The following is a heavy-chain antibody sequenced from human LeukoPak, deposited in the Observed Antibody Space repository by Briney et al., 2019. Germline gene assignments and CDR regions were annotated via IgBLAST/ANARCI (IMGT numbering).Heavy chain of an antibody. CDR2: ISAYNGNT. Sequence: APVKVSCKASGYTFTNYGINWVRQAPGHRLEWMGWISAYNGNTNYAQKLQGRVTMTTDTSTSTAYMELRSLRSDDTAVYYCARAGENCYDDYWGQGTLVTVSS. CDR3: ARAGENCYDDY. CDR1: GYTFTNYG. D-gene: IGHD2-15*01. J-gene: IGHJ4*02. V-gene: IGHV1-18*01.